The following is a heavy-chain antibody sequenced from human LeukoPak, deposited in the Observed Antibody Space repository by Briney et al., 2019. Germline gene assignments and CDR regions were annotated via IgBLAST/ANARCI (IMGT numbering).Heavy chain of an antibody. J-gene: IGHJ4*02. CDR2: IYYSGST. CDR1: GGSISSGGYY. D-gene: IGHD6-13*01. Sequence: SETLSLTCTVSGGSISSGGYYWSWIRQHPGKGLEWIGYIYYSGSTYYNPSLKSRVTISVDTSKNQFSLKLSSVTAADTAVYYCARGGPYSSSPLFDYWGQGTLVTVSS. V-gene: IGHV4-31*03. CDR3: ARGGPYSSSPLFDY.